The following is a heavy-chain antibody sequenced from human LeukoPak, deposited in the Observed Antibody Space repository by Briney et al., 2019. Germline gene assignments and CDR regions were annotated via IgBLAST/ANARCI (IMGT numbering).Heavy chain of an antibody. V-gene: IGHV3-23*01. CDR2: FRGDASII. Sequence: SGGSLRLSCAASGFTFSSYTMSWVRTTPGKGLEWVSAFRGDASIINNSDSVKGRYNISRVTSKNQVYLQMNSLRAEDTAVYYCAKDYYVPNNWGQGTLVT. CDR3: AKDYYVPNN. J-gene: IGHJ4*02. D-gene: IGHD3-22*01. CDR1: GFTFSSYT.